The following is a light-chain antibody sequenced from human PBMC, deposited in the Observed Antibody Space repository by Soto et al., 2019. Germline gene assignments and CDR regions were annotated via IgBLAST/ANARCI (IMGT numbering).Light chain of an antibody. CDR1: NSHFGTNFD. Sequence: QSVLTQPPSESGAPGKRVTISCTGRNSHFGTNFDVHWYQYVPGTAPRLLIYGDNNRPSGVPERFSGSKSGTSASLAITGLQVEDEADYFCQSYDGRPIFGGGTKLTVL. V-gene: IGLV1-40*01. CDR2: GDN. CDR3: QSYDGRPI. J-gene: IGLJ2*01.